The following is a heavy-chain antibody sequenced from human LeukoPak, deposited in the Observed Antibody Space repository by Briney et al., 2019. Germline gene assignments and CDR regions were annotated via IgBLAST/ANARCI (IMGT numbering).Heavy chain of an antibody. J-gene: IGHJ4*02. CDR3: VQGWRDN. Sequence: GGSLRLSCAASGFTFSNYWMSWVRQAPGKGLEWVANINQDSSEKYYVDSVKGRFTVSRDNAKNSLYLQLNTLRPEDTAVYYCVQGWRDNWGQGTLVTVSS. CDR1: GFTFSNYW. CDR2: INQDSSEK. V-gene: IGHV3-7*01. D-gene: IGHD2-15*01.